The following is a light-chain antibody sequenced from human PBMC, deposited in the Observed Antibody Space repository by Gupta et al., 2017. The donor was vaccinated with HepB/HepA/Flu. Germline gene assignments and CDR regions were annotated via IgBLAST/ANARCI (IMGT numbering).Light chain of an antibody. CDR2: DVT. CDR3: CSYAGYNTWV. J-gene: IGLJ3*02. Sequence: QSALTQPRSVSGSPGQSVTLSCTTTSNYVATYNFVSWYQQHPSKVPKLMIYDVTKRPSGVPDRFSGSKSGSTASLTISGLQAEDEAEYYCCSYAGYNTWVFGGGTQVTVL. V-gene: IGLV2-11*01. CDR1: SNYVATYNF.